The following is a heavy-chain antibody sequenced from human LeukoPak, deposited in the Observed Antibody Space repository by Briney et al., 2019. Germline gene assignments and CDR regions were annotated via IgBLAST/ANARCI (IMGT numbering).Heavy chain of an antibody. D-gene: IGHD3-22*01. J-gene: IGHJ4*02. V-gene: IGHV1-18*01. CDR2: ISAYNGNT. CDR1: GYTFTSYG. CDR3: ARPYRAAYYYDSSGYFDLGY. Sequence: ASVKVSCKASGYTFTSYGISWVRQAPGQGLEWMGWISAYNGNTNYAQKLQGRVTITTDTSTSTAYMELRSLRSDDTAVYYCARPYRAAYYYDSSGYFDLGYWGQGTLVTVSS.